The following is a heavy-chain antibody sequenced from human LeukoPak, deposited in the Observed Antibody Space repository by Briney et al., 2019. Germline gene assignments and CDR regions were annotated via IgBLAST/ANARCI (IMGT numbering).Heavy chain of an antibody. D-gene: IGHD4-11*01. V-gene: IGHV3-33*06. Sequence: PGGSLRLSCAASKFTFSHYGMHWVRQAPGKGLEWVAVIWNDGSNQYYADSVKGRFTFSRDNSQNTLYLQMNSLRPEDTAVYYCAKDAQRGFDYSNSLENWGQGTLVTVSS. CDR1: KFTFSHYG. CDR3: AKDAQRGFDYSNSLEN. J-gene: IGHJ4*02. CDR2: IWNDGSNQ.